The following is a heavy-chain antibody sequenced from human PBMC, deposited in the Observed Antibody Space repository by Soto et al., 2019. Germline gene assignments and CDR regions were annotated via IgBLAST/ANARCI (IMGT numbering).Heavy chain of an antibody. Sequence: QVQLQESGPGLVKPSETLSLTCTVSGGSVSSGTYYWSWIRQPPGKGLEWIGYIYYIGNTKYNPSLKSRVTMSVDTSKNQVSLKVNSVTAADTAVYYCARQSRRWYTLDYWGQGTLVSVSS. D-gene: IGHD6-13*01. CDR2: IYYIGNT. CDR1: GGSVSSGTYY. V-gene: IGHV4-61*01. CDR3: ARQSRRWYTLDY. J-gene: IGHJ4*02.